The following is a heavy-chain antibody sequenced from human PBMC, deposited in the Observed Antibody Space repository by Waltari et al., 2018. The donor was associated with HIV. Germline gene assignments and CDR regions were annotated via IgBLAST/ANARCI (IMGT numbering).Heavy chain of an antibody. CDR1: ASSISRNYY. CDR2: IYRSGTI. Sequence: QVLLQESGPRLVKSSETLSLPCTVSASSISRNYYWGWLRQAPGKGLEGIVSIYRSGTIYYNPSFKTRVTIAVNMSKNQYSLKLSSLTVADTAVYYCARDQDYYDSSGYTSYAFDIWGRGTMIIVSS. J-gene: IGHJ3*02. CDR3: ARDQDYYDSSGYTSYAFDI. D-gene: IGHD3-22*01. V-gene: IGHV4-38-2*02.